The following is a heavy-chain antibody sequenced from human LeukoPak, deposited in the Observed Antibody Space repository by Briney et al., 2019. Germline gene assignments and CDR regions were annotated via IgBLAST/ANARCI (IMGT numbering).Heavy chain of an antibody. CDR2: IIPILGIA. CDR1: GGTFSSYA. J-gene: IGHJ5*02. CDR3: AREGNSSGWYGSCWFDP. D-gene: IGHD6-19*01. Sequence: ASVKVSCKASGGTFSSYAISWVRQAPGQGLEWMGRIIPILGIANYAQKFQGRVTITADKSTSTAYMELSSLRPEDTAVYYCAREGNSSGWYGSCWFDPWGQGTLVTVSS. V-gene: IGHV1-69*04.